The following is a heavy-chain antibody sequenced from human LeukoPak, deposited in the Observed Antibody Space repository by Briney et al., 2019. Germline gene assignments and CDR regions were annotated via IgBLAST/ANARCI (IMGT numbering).Heavy chain of an antibody. J-gene: IGHJ4*02. Sequence: GASVKVSCKASGYTFTDNYIHWVRQAPGQGLEWMGWINPNSGGTNYAQNFQARVTMTRDTSISTAYMELSGLRSDDTAVYYCARGIVYYRFPKWGQGTLVTVSS. CDR2: INPNSGGT. CDR1: GYTFTDNY. D-gene: IGHD3-22*01. V-gene: IGHV1-2*02. CDR3: ARGIVYYRFPK.